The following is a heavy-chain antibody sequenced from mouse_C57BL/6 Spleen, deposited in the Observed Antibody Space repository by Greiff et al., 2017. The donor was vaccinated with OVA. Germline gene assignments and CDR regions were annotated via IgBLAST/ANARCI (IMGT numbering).Heavy chain of an antibody. CDR1: GYTFTSYD. CDR2: IYPRDGST. V-gene: IGHV1-85*01. D-gene: IGHD1-1*01. Sequence: QVQLKQSGPELVKPGASVKLSCKASGYTFTSYDIHWVKQRPGQGLEWIGWIYPRDGSTKYNEKFKGKATLTVDTSSSTAYMELHSLTSEDSAVYVSARTAGSSPFAYWGKGTLVTFA. J-gene: IGHJ3*01. CDR3: ARTAGSSPFAY.